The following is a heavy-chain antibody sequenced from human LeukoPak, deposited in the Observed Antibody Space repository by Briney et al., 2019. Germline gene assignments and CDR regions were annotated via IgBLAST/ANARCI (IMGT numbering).Heavy chain of an antibody. CDR2: ISGRGSDI. V-gene: IGHV3-21*01. CDR1: GFSFDSHI. CDR3: ARGAFCRGYCAGRADPDV. D-gene: IGHD2-8*02. J-gene: IGHJ6*04. Sequence: GGSPRLSCVASGFSFDSHIMNWVRQAPGKGLEWVASISGRGSDISYLDSLKGRFTISRDNAKESVFLDLTSLRADDTAVYYCARGAFCRGYCAGRADPDVWGKGTTVTVSS.